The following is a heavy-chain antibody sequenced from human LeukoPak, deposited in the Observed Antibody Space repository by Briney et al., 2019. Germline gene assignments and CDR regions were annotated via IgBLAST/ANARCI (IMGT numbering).Heavy chain of an antibody. CDR3: ARDLPRYCSSTSCPSGAFDI. J-gene: IGHJ3*02. CDR2: ISAYNGNT. Sequence: GASVKVSCKASGYTFTSYGISWVRQAPGQGLEWMGWISAYNGNTNYAQKLQGRVTMTTDTSTSTAYMELRSLRSDDTAVYYCARDLPRYCSSTSCPSGAFDIWGQGTTVTVSS. CDR1: GYTFTSYG. V-gene: IGHV1-18*01. D-gene: IGHD2-2*01.